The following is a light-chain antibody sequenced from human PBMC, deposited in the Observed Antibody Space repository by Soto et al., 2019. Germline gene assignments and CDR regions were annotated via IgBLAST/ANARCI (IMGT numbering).Light chain of an antibody. CDR2: DTF. CDR3: QQSLIPPWT. V-gene: IGKV1-39*01. Sequence: DVPMTQSPSSLSASLGDRVTITCRPSESIRNELNWFQQRPGKAPRLLIYDTFTLQSGVPSRFSRSVSGTEFSLTISSLHAGDSAIYYCQQSLIPPWTFGQVTKVDI. J-gene: IGKJ1*01. CDR1: ESIRNE.